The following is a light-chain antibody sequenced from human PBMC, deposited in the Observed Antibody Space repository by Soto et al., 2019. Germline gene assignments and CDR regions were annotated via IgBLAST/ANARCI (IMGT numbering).Light chain of an antibody. V-gene: IGLV2-14*01. CDR2: EFS. CDR3: SSYTSRTWV. Sequence: QSALTQPASVSGSPGQSITISCTGTSSDVGGYNYVSWYQHHPGKAPKLILYEFSTRPSGVSNRFSGSKSGNTASLTISGLQAEDEADYYCSSYTSRTWVFGGGTKLTVL. CDR1: SSDVGGYNY. J-gene: IGLJ3*02.